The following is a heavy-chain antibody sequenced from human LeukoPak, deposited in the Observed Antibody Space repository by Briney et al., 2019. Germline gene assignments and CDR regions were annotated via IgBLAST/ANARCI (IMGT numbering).Heavy chain of an antibody. CDR2: INWNGGST. CDR3: ARGPGGYSYSRDYYYYYMDV. V-gene: IGHV3-20*04. Sequence: GGSLRLSCAASGFTFDDYGMSWVRQAPGKGLEWVSGINWNGGSTVYADSVKGRFTISRDNSKNTLYLQMNSLRAEDTAVYYCARGPGGYSYSRDYYYYYMDVWGKGTTVTISS. D-gene: IGHD5-18*01. CDR1: GFTFDDYG. J-gene: IGHJ6*03.